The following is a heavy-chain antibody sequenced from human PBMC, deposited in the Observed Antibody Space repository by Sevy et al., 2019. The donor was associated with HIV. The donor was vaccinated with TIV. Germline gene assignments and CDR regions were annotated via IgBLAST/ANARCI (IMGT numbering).Heavy chain of an antibody. CDR1: GDGVSSRGTV. V-gene: IGHV6-1*01. D-gene: IGHD1-1*01. CDR2: TYYRSKWWN. J-gene: IGHJ4*02. Sequence: SETLSLTCAISGDGVSSRGTVWNWIRQSPSRGLEWLGRTYYRSKWWNNYALSVKSRISINPDTSKNQVSLHLNSVTPDDTAGYYWARDGGANWDGRPSGTVFDYWGQGTLVTVSS. CDR3: ARDGGANWDGRPSGTVFDY.